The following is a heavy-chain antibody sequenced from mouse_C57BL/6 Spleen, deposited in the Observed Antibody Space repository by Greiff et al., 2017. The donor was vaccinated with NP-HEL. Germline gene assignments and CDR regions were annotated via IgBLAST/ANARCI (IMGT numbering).Heavy chain of an antibody. V-gene: IGHV1-55*01. D-gene: IGHD2-14*01. Sequence: QVQLQQPGAELVMPGASVKMSCKASGYTFPSYWITWVKQRPGQGLEWIGDIYPGGGSTNYNEKFKSKATLTVDTSSSTAYMQLSSLTSEDSAFYYCARERQYDVYYYAMDHWGQGTSFTVSS. J-gene: IGHJ4*01. CDR1: GYTFPSYW. CDR3: ARERQYDVYYYAMDH. CDR2: IYPGGGST.